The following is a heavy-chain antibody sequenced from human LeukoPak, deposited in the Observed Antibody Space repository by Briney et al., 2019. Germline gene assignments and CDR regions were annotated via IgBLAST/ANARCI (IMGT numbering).Heavy chain of an antibody. J-gene: IGHJ4*02. CDR3: ARGSWRLVRGAASFES. Sequence: GSLRLSCAASGFTFSSYAMHWVRQAAGKGLEWEAVVSYDGSNKYYADSVKGRFTISRDNSKNTLYLQMNSLRAEDTAVYYCARGSWRLVRGAASFESWGQGTLVTVSS. D-gene: IGHD3-10*01. CDR1: GFTFSSYA. V-gene: IGHV3-30-3*01. CDR2: VSYDGSNK.